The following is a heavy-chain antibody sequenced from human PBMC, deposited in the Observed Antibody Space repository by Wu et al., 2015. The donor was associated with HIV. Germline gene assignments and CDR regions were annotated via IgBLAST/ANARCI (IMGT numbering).Heavy chain of an antibody. V-gene: IGHV1-69*11. CDR3: AREVGAMLANWFDP. J-gene: IGHJ5*02. D-gene: IGHD3-10*01. CDR1: RDTFKRFA. CDR2: ITPVLGST. Sequence: QVQLVQSGAEIKKPGSSVKVSCKASRDTFKRFAITWVRQAPGQGLECMGKITPVLGSTVYTQKFRDRVTITADESTSTSYMELSSLTSEDTAVYYCAREVGAMLANWFDPWGQGTLVTVSS.